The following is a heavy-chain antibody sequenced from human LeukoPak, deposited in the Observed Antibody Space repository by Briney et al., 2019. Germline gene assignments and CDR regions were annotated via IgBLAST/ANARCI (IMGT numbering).Heavy chain of an antibody. CDR3: ARNLRGYSGYDGDY. CDR1: GYAFTGYY. Sequence: GASVKVSCKASGYAFTGYYMHWVRQAPGQGLEWMGRINPNSGGTNYAQKFQGRVTMTRDTSISTAYMELSRLRSDDTAVYYCARNLRGYSGYDGDYWGQGTLVTVSS. V-gene: IGHV1-2*06. CDR2: INPNSGGT. D-gene: IGHD5-12*01. J-gene: IGHJ4*02.